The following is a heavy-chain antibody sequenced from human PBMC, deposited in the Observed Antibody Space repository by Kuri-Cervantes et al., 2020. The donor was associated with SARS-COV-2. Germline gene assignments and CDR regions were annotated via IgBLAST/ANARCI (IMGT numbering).Heavy chain of an antibody. J-gene: IGHJ4*02. CDR1: GGSISSSSYY. V-gene: IGHV4-39*07. CDR3: AREDLSVVVPAAFFDY. D-gene: IGHD2-2*01. Sequence: SETLSLTCTVSGGSISSSSYYWGWIRQPPGKGLEWIGSIYYSGSTYCNPSLKSRVTISVDTPKNQFSLKLSSVTAADTAVYYCAREDLSVVVPAAFFDYWGQGTLVTVSS. CDR2: IYYSGST.